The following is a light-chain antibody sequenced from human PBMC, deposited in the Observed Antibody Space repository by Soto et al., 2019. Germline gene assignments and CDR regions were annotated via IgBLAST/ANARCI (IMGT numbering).Light chain of an antibody. V-gene: IGLV2-14*01. CDR1: SSDVGGYNF. J-gene: IGLJ2*01. CDR3: SSYTNSSTLVG. Sequence: QSALTQPASVSGSPGQSITISCTGTSSDVGGYNFVSWYQHHPGKAPKLIIYEVSNRPSGVSNLFSASKSGNTASLTITGLQAEDEADYYCSSYTNSSTLVGFGGGTKLTVL. CDR2: EVS.